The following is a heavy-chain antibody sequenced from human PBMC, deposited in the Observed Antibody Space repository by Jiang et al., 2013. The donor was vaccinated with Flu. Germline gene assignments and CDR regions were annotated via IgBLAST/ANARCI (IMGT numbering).Heavy chain of an antibody. D-gene: IGHD3-10*01. V-gene: IGHV6-1*01. CDR2: TYYRSKWYN. CDR1: GDSVSSNTAA. J-gene: IGHJ6*02. Sequence: SQTLSLTCAISGDSVSSNTAAWNWIRQSPSRGLEWLGRTYYRSKWYNDYAVSVKSRITVNPDTSKNQFSLQLNSVTPEDTAVYYCAREFWYGSGNQFYYGIDVWGQGTAVTVSS. CDR3: AREFWYGSGNQFYYGIDV.